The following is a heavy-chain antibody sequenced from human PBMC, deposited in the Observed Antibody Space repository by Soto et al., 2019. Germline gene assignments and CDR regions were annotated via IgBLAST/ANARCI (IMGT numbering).Heavy chain of an antibody. J-gene: IGHJ6*02. Sequence: SLNISCKCSGYSFTSYWISWVRQMPGKGLEWMGRIDPSDSYTNYSPSFQGHVTISADKSISTAYLQWSSLKASDTAMYYCARVGYCSGGSCNYYYYGMDVWGQGTTVTVSS. CDR1: GYSFTSYW. D-gene: IGHD2-15*01. CDR3: ARVGYCSGGSCNYYYYGMDV. V-gene: IGHV5-10-1*01. CDR2: IDPSDSYT.